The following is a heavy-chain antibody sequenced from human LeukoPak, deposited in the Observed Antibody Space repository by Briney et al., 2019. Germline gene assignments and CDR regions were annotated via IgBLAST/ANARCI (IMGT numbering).Heavy chain of an antibody. Sequence: GGSLRLSCAASGFTFVNYAMTWVRQAPGKGLEWVSVISGSGGNTYSVDSVKGRFTISRDNSKNTLYLQMNSLRAEDTAIYYCAKERGTDTFSWYGAYDIWGQGTMVTVSS. J-gene: IGHJ3*02. CDR3: AKERGTDTFSWYGAYDI. CDR1: GFTFVNYA. CDR2: ISGSGGNT. D-gene: IGHD6-13*01. V-gene: IGHV3-23*01.